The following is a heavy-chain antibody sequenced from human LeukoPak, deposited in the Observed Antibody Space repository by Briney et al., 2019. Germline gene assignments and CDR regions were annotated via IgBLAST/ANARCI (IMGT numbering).Heavy chain of an antibody. Sequence: ASVKVSCKASGYTFTGYYIHWVRQAPGQGLEWMGRINPNTGGTNYAQKFQGRVTMTRDTSISTAYMELSRLTSDDTAVYYCAREPMVRDFNWFDPWGQGTLVTLSS. V-gene: IGHV1-2*06. CDR3: AREPMVRDFNWFDP. D-gene: IGHD3-10*01. CDR1: GYTFTGYY. CDR2: INPNTGGT. J-gene: IGHJ5*02.